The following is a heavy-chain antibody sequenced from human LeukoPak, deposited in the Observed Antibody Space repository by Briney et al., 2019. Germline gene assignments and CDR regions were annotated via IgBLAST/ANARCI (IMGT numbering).Heavy chain of an antibody. D-gene: IGHD1-7*01. CDR2: IYYSGST. CDR3: ARALVRTGTTRWFDP. V-gene: IGHV4-39*07. J-gene: IGHJ5*02. CDR1: GGSISSSSYY. Sequence: PSETLSLTCTVSGGSISSSSYYWGWIRQPPGKGLEWIGSIYYSGSTYYNPSLKSRVTISVDRSKNQFSLKLSSVTAADTAVYYCARALVRTGTTRWFDPWGQGTLVTVSS.